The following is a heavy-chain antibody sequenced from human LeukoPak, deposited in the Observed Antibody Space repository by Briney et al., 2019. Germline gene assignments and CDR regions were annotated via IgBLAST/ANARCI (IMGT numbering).Heavy chain of an antibody. CDR2: IYYSGST. J-gene: IGHJ6*03. CDR1: GGSISSSSYY. CDR3: ARVLSSWSAYYYYYMDV. V-gene: IGHV4-39*07. D-gene: IGHD6-13*01. Sequence: SETLSLTCTVSGGSISSSSYYWGWIRQPPGKGLEWIGSIYYSGSTYYNPSLKSRVTISVDTSKNQFSLKLSSVTAADTAMYYCARVLSSWSAYYYYYMDVWGKGTTVTVSS.